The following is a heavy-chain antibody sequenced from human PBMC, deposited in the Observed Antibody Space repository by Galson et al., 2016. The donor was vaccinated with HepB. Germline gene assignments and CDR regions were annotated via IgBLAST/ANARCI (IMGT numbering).Heavy chain of an antibody. V-gene: IGHV3-23*05. J-gene: IGHJ4*02. D-gene: IGHD1-1*01. Sequence: SLRLSCAASGFTFSKYAMTWVRQAPGKGLEWVSRLGSGTYYADSVKGRFTISRDNSKNTLYLQMNSLRDEDTAVYYCAKGRTGTTGPVEYWGQGTLVTVSS. CDR1: GFTFSKYA. CDR2: LGSGT. CDR3: AKGRTGTTGPVEY.